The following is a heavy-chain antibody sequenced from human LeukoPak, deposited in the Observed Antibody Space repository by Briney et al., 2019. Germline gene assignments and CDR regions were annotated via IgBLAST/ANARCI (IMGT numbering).Heavy chain of an antibody. CDR3: AKVVSSSGGYYFDY. V-gene: IGHV3-23*01. J-gene: IGHJ4*02. CDR2: ISGSGGST. CDR1: GFTFSSYA. D-gene: IGHD6-6*01. Sequence: GGALRLSCAASGFTFSSYAMSWVRQAPGKGLEWVSAISGSGGSTYYADSVKGRFTISRDNSKNTLYLQMNSLRAEDTAVYYCAKVVSSSGGYYFDYWGQGTLVTVSS.